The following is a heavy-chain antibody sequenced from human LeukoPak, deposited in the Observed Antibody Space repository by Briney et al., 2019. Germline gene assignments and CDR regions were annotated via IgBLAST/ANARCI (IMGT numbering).Heavy chain of an antibody. Sequence: PSETLSLTCTVSGGSIGSYYWSWIRQPAGKGLEWIGRIYTSGSTNYNPSLKSRVTMSVDTSKNQFSLKLSSVTAADTAVYYCARASDYDFWSGYVFDYWGQGTLVTVSS. CDR1: GGSIGSYY. D-gene: IGHD3-3*01. J-gene: IGHJ4*02. CDR2: IYTSGST. CDR3: ARASDYDFWSGYVFDY. V-gene: IGHV4-4*07.